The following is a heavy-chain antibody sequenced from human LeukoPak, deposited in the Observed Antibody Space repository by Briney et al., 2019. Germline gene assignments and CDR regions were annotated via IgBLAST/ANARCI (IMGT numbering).Heavy chain of an antibody. CDR3: TSNFDF. CDR2: ISYDGINK. CDR1: GFTFSNYA. Sequence: PGGSLRLSCAASGFTFSNYAIHWVRQAPGRGLDWVAVISYDGINKYYADSVKGRFTISRDNSKNTLFLQMNSLRAEDTAVYYCTSNFDFWGQGTLVTVSS. J-gene: IGHJ4*02. V-gene: IGHV3-30*04.